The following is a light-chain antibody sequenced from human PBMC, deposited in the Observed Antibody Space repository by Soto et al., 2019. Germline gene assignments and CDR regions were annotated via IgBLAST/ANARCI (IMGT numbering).Light chain of an antibody. V-gene: IGKV1-5*03. CDR3: QHYNSYSEA. J-gene: IGKJ1*01. CDR2: KAS. Sequence: DIQMTQSPSTLSGSVGDRVTITCRASQTISSWLAWYQQKPGKAPKLLIYKASTLKSGVPSRFSGSGSGTEFTLTISSLQPDDFATYYCQHYNSYSEAFGQGTKLAIK. CDR1: QTISSW.